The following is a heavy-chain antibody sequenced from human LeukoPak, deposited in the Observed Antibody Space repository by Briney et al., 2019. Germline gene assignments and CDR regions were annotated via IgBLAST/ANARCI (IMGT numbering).Heavy chain of an antibody. Sequence: SETLSLTCTVSGASISHYYWSWIRQTPAKGLEWMGHIHTSGGSTYYPSLKSRLTMSIDTSRNQLSLKPTSVTAADTAVYFCARLGGYHDFWGQGALVTVSS. D-gene: IGHD1-26*01. V-gene: IGHV4-4*09. J-gene: IGHJ4*02. CDR3: ARLGGYHDF. CDR1: GASISHYY. CDR2: IHTSGGS.